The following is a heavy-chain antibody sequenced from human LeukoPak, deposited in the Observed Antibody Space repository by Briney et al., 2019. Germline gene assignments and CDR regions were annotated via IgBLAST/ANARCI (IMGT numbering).Heavy chain of an antibody. D-gene: IGHD4-17*01. Sequence: GESLQISFKGSGYSFTSYWIGWVRPMPGKGLEWMGIIYPGDSDTTYSPSFQGQVTISADKSISTAYLQWSSLKASDTAMYYCARTTTVTTESDYWGQGTLVTVSS. CDR2: IYPGDSDT. CDR1: GYSFTSYW. J-gene: IGHJ4*02. V-gene: IGHV5-51*01. CDR3: ARTTTVTTESDY.